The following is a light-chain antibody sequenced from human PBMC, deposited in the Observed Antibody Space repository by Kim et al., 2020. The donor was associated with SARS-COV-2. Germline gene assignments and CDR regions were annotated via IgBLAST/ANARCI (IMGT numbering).Light chain of an antibody. CDR3: QQHYVYPRT. V-gene: IGKV1-5*03. CDR2: YAS. Sequence: GDKRTITCRAGQDINDKLAWVQQKPGKAPKLLIYYASTLERGVPSRFGGSGSGTEFTLTISGLQPDDFATYYCQQHYVYPRTFGQGTRLDIK. CDR1: QDINDK. J-gene: IGKJ1*01.